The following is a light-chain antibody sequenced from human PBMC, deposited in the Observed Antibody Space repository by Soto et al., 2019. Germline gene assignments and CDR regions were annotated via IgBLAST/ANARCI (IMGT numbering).Light chain of an antibody. J-gene: IGKJ1*01. Sequence: EIVMTQSPASLSASPGERITLSCKASQSIANNLAWHQQKPGQAPRLLMYGASTRAADIPARFSGSGSGTEFSLTISSLQSEYFAIYYCQQYNDWPPWTFGQGTKVEIK. CDR2: GAS. CDR1: QSIANN. V-gene: IGKV3-15*01. CDR3: QQYNDWPPWT.